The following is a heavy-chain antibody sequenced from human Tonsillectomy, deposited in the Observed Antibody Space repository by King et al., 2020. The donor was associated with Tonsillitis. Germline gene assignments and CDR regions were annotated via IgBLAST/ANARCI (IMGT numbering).Heavy chain of an antibody. CDR2: ISGTGDST. Sequence: QLVQSGGGFVQPGGSLRLSCAASGFTFSNYAMSWVRQAPGKGLEWVAGISGTGDSTYYADSVKGRFTISRDNSKNTLYLQMNSLRTDDTAVYYCAVVGPDALDIWGQGTMVTVSS. D-gene: IGHD1-26*01. J-gene: IGHJ3*02. V-gene: IGHV3-23*04. CDR3: AVVGPDALDI. CDR1: GFTFSNYA.